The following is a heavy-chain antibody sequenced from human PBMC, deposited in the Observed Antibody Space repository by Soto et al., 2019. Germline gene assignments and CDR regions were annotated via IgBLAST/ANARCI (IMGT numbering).Heavy chain of an antibody. CDR1: GVSITSHY. CDR3: ARDLRSRGWFDP. V-gene: IGHV4-59*11. Sequence: XASLSLTFDVSGVSITSHYWNWIRQSPGMGLEWIGSTYFRGSASYNPSLKSRVTISLDTSKDQLSLTLSAVTAADSAVYYCARDLRSRGWFDPWGPGILVTVSS. J-gene: IGHJ5*02. CDR2: TYFRGSA.